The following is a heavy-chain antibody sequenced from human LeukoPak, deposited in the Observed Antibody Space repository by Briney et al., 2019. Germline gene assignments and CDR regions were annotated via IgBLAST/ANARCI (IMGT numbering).Heavy chain of an antibody. J-gene: IGHJ3*01. CDR3: VRVSTASGGAFDV. CDR1: GGSISSDY. V-gene: IGHV4-59*13. D-gene: IGHD2-21*02. Sequence: NPSETLSLTCTISGGSISSDYWSWIRQPPGEGLEWIGYLSLGEVAFYNPSLESRLATSADTSKNQFSLNLTSVTAADTAMYYCVRVSTASGGAFDVWGQGTMVTVSS. CDR2: LSLGEVA.